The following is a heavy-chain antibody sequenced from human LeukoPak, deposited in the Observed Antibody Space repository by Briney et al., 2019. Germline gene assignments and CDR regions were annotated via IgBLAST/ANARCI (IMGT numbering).Heavy chain of an antibody. V-gene: IGHV4-34*01. Sequence: PSETLSLTCAVYGGPFSGYYWSWIRQPPGKGLEWIGEINHSGSTNYNPSLKSRVTISVDTSKNQFSLKLSSVTAADTAVYYCARGGGRYFDWLSPKYFDYWGQGTLVTVSS. CDR2: INHSGST. J-gene: IGHJ4*02. CDR3: ARGGGRYFDWLSPKYFDY. CDR1: GGPFSGYY. D-gene: IGHD3-9*01.